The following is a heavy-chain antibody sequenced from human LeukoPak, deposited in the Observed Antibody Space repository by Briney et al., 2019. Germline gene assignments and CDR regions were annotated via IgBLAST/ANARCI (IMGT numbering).Heavy chain of an antibody. J-gene: IGHJ4*02. D-gene: IGHD3-10*01. V-gene: IGHV3-74*01. CDR3: ARLVPTLDY. Sequence: GGSLRLSRAASGFTFSSYWMHWVRQTPGKGLVWVSRINPDGSSTNYADSVEGRFTITRDNGKNMVYLQMNSLRAEDTAVYYCARLVPTLDYWGQGILVTVSS. CDR2: INPDGSST. CDR1: GFTFSSYW.